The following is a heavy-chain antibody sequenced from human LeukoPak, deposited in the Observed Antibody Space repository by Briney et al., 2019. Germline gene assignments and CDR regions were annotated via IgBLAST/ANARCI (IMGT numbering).Heavy chain of an antibody. J-gene: IGHJ6*03. D-gene: IGHD3-3*01. CDR2: IIPIFGTA. V-gene: IGHV1-69*05. CDR1: GGTFSSYA. Sequence: SVKVSCKASGGTFSSYAISWVRQAPGQGLEWMGGIIPIFGTANYAQKFQGRVTITTDESTSTAYMELSSLRSEDTAVYYCARGGDESDFWSGSRDKDYYYMDVWGKGTTVTVSS. CDR3: ARGGDESDFWSGSRDKDYYYMDV.